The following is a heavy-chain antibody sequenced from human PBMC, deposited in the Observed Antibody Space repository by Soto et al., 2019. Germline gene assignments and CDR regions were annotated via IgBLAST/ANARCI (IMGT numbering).Heavy chain of an antibody. CDR1: GFTFDSFA. CDR3: ASGAVMPDS. CDR2: ISASGGST. Sequence: EVQLLESGGGLEQPGGSLRLSCAASGFTFDSFAMTWVRQAPGKGLEWVSAISASGGSTFYADSVKGRFTISRDSSKNTLYLQMNSLRAEDTAVYYCASGAVMPDSWGQGTLVTVSS. V-gene: IGHV3-23*01. J-gene: IGHJ4*02. D-gene: IGHD3-16*01.